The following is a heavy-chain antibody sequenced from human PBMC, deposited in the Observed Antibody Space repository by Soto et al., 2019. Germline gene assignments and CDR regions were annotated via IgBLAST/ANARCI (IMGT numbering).Heavy chain of an antibody. Sequence: ASVKVSCKASGYTFTSYGISWVRQAPGQGLEWMGWISAYNGNTNYAQKLQGRVTMTTDTSTNTAYMELRSLRSDDTAVYYCARWREDVVVSLYWFDPWGQGTLVTVSS. CDR3: ARWREDVVVSLYWFDP. J-gene: IGHJ5*02. D-gene: IGHD2-2*01. CDR2: ISAYNGNT. CDR1: GYTFTSYG. V-gene: IGHV1-18*01.